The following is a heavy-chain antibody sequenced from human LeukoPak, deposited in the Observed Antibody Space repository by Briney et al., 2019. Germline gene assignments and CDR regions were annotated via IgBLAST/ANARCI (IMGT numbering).Heavy chain of an antibody. CDR3: AKDRISYTTSPGELSH. V-gene: IGHV3-23*01. CDR2: IRGSGEST. D-gene: IGHD3-10*01. CDR1: GFIFNTYA. Sequence: GGSLRLSCAASGFIFNTYAMSWVRQAPGKGLEWVSTIRGSGESTHYADSVQGRFTISRDNSLYTVYLQMDSLRGDDTAAYYCAKDRISYTTSPGELSHWGQGTLVIVSS. J-gene: IGHJ4*02.